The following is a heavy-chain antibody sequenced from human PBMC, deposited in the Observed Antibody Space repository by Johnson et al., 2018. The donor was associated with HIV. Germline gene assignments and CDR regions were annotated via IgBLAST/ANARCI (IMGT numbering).Heavy chain of an antibody. Sequence: QMLLVESGGGVVQPGGSLRLSCAASGFTFSSYGMPWVRQAPGKGLEWVAFIRYDGSNKYYADSVKGRFTISRDNSKNTLYLQMNSLRAGDTAVYYCARGRDSSGFNDAFDIWGQGTMVTVSS. D-gene: IGHD3-22*01. J-gene: IGHJ3*02. V-gene: IGHV3-30*02. CDR3: ARGRDSSGFNDAFDI. CDR1: GFTFSSYG. CDR2: IRYDGSNK.